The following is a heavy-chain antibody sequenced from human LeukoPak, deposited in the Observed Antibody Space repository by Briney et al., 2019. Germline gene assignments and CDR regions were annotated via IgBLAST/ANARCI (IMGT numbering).Heavy chain of an antibody. CDR2: IYYSGST. Sequence: SETLSLTCTVSGGSISSYYWSWIRQPPGKGLEWIGYIYYSGSTNYNPSLKSRVTISVDTSKNQFSLKLSSVTAADTAVYYCARDRRYYGASYYYYYYGMDVWGQGTTVTVSS. CDR3: ARDRRYYGASYYYYYYGMDV. V-gene: IGHV4-59*01. CDR1: GGSISSYY. J-gene: IGHJ6*02. D-gene: IGHD4-17*01.